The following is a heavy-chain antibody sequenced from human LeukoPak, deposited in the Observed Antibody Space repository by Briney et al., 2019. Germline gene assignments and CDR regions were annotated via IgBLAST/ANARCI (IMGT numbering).Heavy chain of an antibody. D-gene: IGHD6-19*01. V-gene: IGHV4-59*12. Sequence: RPSETLSLTCTFSGGSISSYYWIWIRQPPGKGLEWIGFIYYSGNTNYNPSLKSRVSISVDTSKNQFSLKLSSVTAADTAVYYCARGPFIYSSGLDYWGQGTLVTVSS. CDR3: ARGPFIYSSGLDY. J-gene: IGHJ4*02. CDR1: GGSISSYY. CDR2: IYYSGNT.